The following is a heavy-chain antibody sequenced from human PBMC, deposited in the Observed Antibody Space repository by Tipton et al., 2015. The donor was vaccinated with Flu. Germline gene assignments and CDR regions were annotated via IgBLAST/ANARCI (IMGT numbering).Heavy chain of an antibody. D-gene: IGHD2-2*01. Sequence: TLSLTCTVSGDSIRSGDYYWGWVRQPPGKGLEWIGNIFHSGNMYRNPSLKSRVTLSADTSKNQFSLRLSSVTAADTAVYFCARDPSLGMPDYFDSWGQGILVTVSS. CDR1: GDSIRSGDYY. J-gene: IGHJ4*02. CDR3: ARDPSLGMPDYFDS. V-gene: IGHV4-39*07. CDR2: IFHSGNM.